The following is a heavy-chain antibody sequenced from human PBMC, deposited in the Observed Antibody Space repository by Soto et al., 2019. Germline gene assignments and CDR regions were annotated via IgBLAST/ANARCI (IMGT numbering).Heavy chain of an antibody. J-gene: IGHJ4*02. CDR3: ARDVGFDYAK. V-gene: IGHV3-7*01. D-gene: IGHD2-2*01. CDR1: GFNFRGYW. Sequence: EVQLVESGGALVQPGGSLRIFCVVAGFNFRGYWMSWVRQAPGKGLEWVATMNEDGSEIYYVGSVKGRFAISRDNDKNSLHLQMNYVSAEDTGVYFCARDVGFDYAKWGQGTLVTVSS. CDR2: MNEDGSEI.